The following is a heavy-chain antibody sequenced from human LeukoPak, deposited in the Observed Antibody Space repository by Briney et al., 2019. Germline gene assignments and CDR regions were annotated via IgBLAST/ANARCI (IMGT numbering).Heavy chain of an antibody. D-gene: IGHD1-26*01. V-gene: IGHV3-23*01. CDR1: GFTFSSYA. CDR2: ISGSGGST. CDR3: AKDSGSYYTWNYFDY. J-gene: IGHJ4*02. Sequence: GGSLRLSCAASGFTFSSYAMSWVRQAPGKGLEWVSAISGSGGSTYYADSVKGRFTISRDNSKNTLYLQMNSLRAEDTAVYYCAKDSGSYYTWNYFDYWGQGTLVTVSS.